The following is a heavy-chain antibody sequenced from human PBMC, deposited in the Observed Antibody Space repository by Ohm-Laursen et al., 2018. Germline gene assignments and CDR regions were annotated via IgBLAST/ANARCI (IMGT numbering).Heavy chain of an antibody. D-gene: IGHD1-26*01. CDR2: VNGYNSSA. CDR3: ATRRVGATEFDY. J-gene: IGHJ4*02. CDR1: GYTFTRFH. Sequence: ASVKVSCKASGYTFTRFHITWVRQAPGQGLEWMGWVNGYNSSADYAQKFLGRLFMTTDRSTGTGYMDLRNLRSDDTALYYCATRRVGATEFDYWGQGTLVTVSS. V-gene: IGHV1-18*01.